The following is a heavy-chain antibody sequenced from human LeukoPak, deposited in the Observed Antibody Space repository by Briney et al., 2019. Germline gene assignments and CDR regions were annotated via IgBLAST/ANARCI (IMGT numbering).Heavy chain of an antibody. Sequence: KPGGSLRLSCAASGFTFSSYGMNWVRQAPGKGLEWVSSISSSSSYIYYADSVKGRFTISRDNAKNSLYLQMNSLRAEDTAVYYCARGSLVAVAGTEIDYWGQGTLVTVSS. CDR2: ISSSSSYI. V-gene: IGHV3-21*01. J-gene: IGHJ4*02. CDR3: ARGSLVAVAGTEIDY. D-gene: IGHD6-19*01. CDR1: GFTFSSYG.